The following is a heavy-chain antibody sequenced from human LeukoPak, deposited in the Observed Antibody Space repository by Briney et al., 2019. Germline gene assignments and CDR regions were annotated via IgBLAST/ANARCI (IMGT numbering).Heavy chain of an antibody. D-gene: IGHD6-6*01. CDR2: ISANNGDT. J-gene: IGHJ3*02. CDR1: GYTFTSYG. CDR3: AREYSSLTNAFDI. V-gene: IGHV1-18*01. Sequence: ASVKVSCKASGYTFTSYGITWVRQAPGQGLEWMGWISANNGDTVYAQKLQDRVTMTIDTSTTTVYMELRSLRSDDTAVHYCAREYSSLTNAFDIWGQGTMVTVSS.